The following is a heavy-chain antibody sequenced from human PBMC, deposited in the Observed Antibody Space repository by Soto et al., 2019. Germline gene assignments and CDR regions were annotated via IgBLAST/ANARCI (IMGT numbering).Heavy chain of an antibody. CDR2: NYYSGIT. J-gene: IGHJ4*02. CDR1: GGSISSGGYY. D-gene: IGHD3-16*02. Sequence: SETLSLTCTVSGGSISSGGYYWTWIRQHPGKGLEWIGYNYYSGITYYNPSLKSRVTISLDTSKNQFSLKLSSVTAADTAVYYCARDLGLGELSPLWGQGTLVTVSS. V-gene: IGHV4-31*03. CDR3: ARDLGLGELSPL.